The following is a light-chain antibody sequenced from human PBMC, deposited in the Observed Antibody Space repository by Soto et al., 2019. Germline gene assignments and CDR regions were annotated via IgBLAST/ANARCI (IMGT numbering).Light chain of an antibody. J-gene: IGKJ1*01. Sequence: EIVLTQSPGTLSLSPGERATLSCRASQSVSSSYLAWYQQKPGQAPRLLIYGAATRATGITDRFSGSGSGTEFTLTISSLQSEDFAVYYCQKYDKWPPWTFGQGTKVDIK. CDR1: QSVSSSY. CDR3: QKYDKWPPWT. V-gene: IGKV3-20*01. CDR2: GAA.